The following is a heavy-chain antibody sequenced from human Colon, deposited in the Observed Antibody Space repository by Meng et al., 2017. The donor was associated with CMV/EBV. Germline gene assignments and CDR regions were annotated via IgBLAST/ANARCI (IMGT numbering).Heavy chain of an antibody. Sequence: KASGYTFGIFGITWVRQAPGQGLEWVGWISAENGNTNYAQKFQGRVTLTTDTSTKTAYVDLRGLRSDDSAVYYCARAGAAVTTHFDFWGRGTLVTVSS. D-gene: IGHD4-17*01. CDR3: ARAGAAVTTHFDF. CDR1: GYTFGIFG. J-gene: IGHJ4*02. V-gene: IGHV1-18*04. CDR2: ISAENGNT.